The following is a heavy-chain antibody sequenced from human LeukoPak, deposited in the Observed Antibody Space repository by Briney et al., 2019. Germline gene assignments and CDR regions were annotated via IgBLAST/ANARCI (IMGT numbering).Heavy chain of an antibody. CDR1: GGSVSSGSYY. CDR2: IYYSGST. Sequence: SETLSLTCTVSGGSVSSGSYYWSWIRQPPGKGLEWIGYIYYSGSTNYNPSLKSRVTISVDTSKNQFSLKLSSVTAADTAVYYCARNNRRYCSSTSCLQYFQHWGQGTLVTVSS. CDR3: ARNNRRYCSSTSCLQYFQH. V-gene: IGHV4-61*01. J-gene: IGHJ1*01. D-gene: IGHD2-2*01.